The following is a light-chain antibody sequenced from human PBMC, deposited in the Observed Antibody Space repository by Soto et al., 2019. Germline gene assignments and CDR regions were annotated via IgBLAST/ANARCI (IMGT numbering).Light chain of an antibody. J-gene: IGLJ3*02. CDR1: SSNIGSNY. V-gene: IGLV1-47*01. CDR3: AAWDDSLIGSLV. CDR2: RNN. Sequence: QSVLTQPPSASGTPGQRVTISCSGSSSNIGSNYVYWYQQLPGTAPKLLIYRNNQRPSGVPDRFSGSKSGTSASLAISGLRYEDEADYYCAAWDDSLIGSLVFGGGTKLTVL.